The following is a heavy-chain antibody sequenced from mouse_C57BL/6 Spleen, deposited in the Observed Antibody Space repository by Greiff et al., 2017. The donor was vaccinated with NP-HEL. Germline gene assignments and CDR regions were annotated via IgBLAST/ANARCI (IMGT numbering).Heavy chain of an antibody. CDR1: GFTFSSYA. J-gene: IGHJ4*01. CDR2: ISSGGDYI. Sequence: EVKLMESGEGLVKPGGSLKLSCAASGFTFSSYAMSWVRQTPEKRLEWVAYISSGGDYIYYADTVKGRFTISRDNARNTLYLQMSSLKSEDTAMYYCTREVYSNYAMDYWGQGTSVTVSS. D-gene: IGHD2-5*01. V-gene: IGHV5-9-1*02. CDR3: TREVYSNYAMDY.